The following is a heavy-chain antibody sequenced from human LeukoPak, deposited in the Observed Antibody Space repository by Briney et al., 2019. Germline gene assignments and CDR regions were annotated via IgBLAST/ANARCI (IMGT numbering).Heavy chain of an antibody. CDR3: ARGFRPVAMRNYFDY. D-gene: IGHD2-2*01. V-gene: IGHV3-11*01. CDR2: ISGSGSPI. CDR1: GFIFSDYY. Sequence: PGGSLRLSCAASGFIFSDYYMSWIRQAPGKGLEWVSYISGSGSPIYYADSVRGRFTISRDNAKNSLYLQMNSLRAEDTAVYFCARGFRPVAMRNYFDYWGQGTLVTVSS. J-gene: IGHJ4*02.